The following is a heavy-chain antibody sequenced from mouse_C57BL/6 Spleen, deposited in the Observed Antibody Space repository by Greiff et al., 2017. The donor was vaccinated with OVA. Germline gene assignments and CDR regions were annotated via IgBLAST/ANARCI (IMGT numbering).Heavy chain of an antibody. V-gene: IGHV5-16*01. Sequence: DVKLVESEGGLVQPGSSMKLSCTASGFTFSDYYMAWVRQVPEKGLEWVANINYDGSSTYYLDSLKSRFIISRDNAKNILYLQMSSLKSEDTATYYCARDASYFDYWGQGTTLTVSS. CDR1: GFTFSDYY. CDR3: ARDASYFDY. CDR2: INYDGSST. J-gene: IGHJ2*01.